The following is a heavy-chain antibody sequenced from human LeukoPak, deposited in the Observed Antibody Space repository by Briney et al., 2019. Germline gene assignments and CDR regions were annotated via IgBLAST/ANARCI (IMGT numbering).Heavy chain of an antibody. CDR2: IYPGDSDT. CDR3: ARGGPDYYDSSGYYTY. CDR1: GYSFTSYW. D-gene: IGHD3-22*01. V-gene: IGHV5-51*01. Sequence: GESLKISCKGSGYSFTSYWIGWVRQMPGKGLEWMGIIYPGDSDTRYSPSFQGQVTISADKSISTAYLQWSSLKASDTAMYYCARGGPDYYDSSGYYTYWGQGTLVTVPS. J-gene: IGHJ4*02.